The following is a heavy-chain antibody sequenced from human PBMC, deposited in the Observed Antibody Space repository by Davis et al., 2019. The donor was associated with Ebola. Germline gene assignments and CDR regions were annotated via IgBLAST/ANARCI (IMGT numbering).Heavy chain of an antibody. V-gene: IGHV4-39*01. D-gene: IGHD3-10*01. J-gene: IGHJ5*02. Sequence: SETLSLTCTVSGGSISSSSYYWGWIRQPPGKGLEWIGTIYYSGSTYYNPSLKSRVTISVDTSKNQFSLKLSSVTAADTAVYYCARQLLGTGWFDPWGQGTLVTVSS. CDR3: ARQLLGTGWFDP. CDR1: GGSISSSSYY. CDR2: IYYSGST.